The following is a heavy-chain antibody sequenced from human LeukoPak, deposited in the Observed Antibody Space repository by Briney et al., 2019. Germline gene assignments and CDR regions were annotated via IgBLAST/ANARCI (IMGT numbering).Heavy chain of an antibody. J-gene: IGHJ4*02. CDR1: GFTFSSHD. Sequence: GRSLRLSCAASGFTFSSHDMHWVRQAPGKGLEWVAVVSYDGSNKYYADSVKGRFTISRDNSNNTLYVQMNSLRAEDTAVYYCAKSRSGWHFDYWGQGILVTVSS. CDR3: AKSRSGWHFDY. CDR2: VSYDGSNK. V-gene: IGHV3-30*18. D-gene: IGHD6-19*01.